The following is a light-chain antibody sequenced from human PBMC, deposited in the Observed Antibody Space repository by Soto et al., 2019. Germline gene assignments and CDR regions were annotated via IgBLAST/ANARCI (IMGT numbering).Light chain of an antibody. V-gene: IGKV3-15*01. CDR3: QQYHSWFQIT. CDR1: QSISSK. Sequence: EIVMTQSPATLSVSPGERATLSCRASQSISSKVGWYQQRPGQAPRLLMYGASTRATGITARFSGSGSGTEFTLTISSLESEDSAVYYCQQYHSWFQITFGQVTRLEIK. J-gene: IGKJ5*01. CDR2: GAS.